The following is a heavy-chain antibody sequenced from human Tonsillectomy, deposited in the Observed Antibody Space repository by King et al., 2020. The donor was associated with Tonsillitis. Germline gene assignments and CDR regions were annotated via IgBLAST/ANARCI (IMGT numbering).Heavy chain of an antibody. J-gene: IGHJ5*02. CDR3: ARAGELNHPCSSSWYPLDWFDP. V-gene: IGHV4-4*07. CDR1: GGSISSYY. CDR2: IYTSGST. Sequence: VQLQESGPGLVKPSETLSLTCTVSGGSISSYYWSWIRQPAGKGLEWIGRIYTSGSTNYNPSLKSRVTMSVDTSKNQFSLKLSSVTAADTAVYYCARAGELNHPCSSSWYPLDWFDPWGQGTLVTVSS. D-gene: IGHD6-13*01.